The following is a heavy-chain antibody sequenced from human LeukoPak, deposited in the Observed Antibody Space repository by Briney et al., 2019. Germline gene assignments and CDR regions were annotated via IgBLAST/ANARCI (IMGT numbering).Heavy chain of an antibody. D-gene: IGHD3-10*01. J-gene: IGHJ4*02. V-gene: IGHV3-30*04. CDR3: ARDHYYGSGSYTAFDF. CDR2: ISYDGSNK. CDR1: GFSFSNYA. Sequence: GGSLRLSCAASGFSFSNYAIHWVRQAPGKGLEWVAVISYDGSNKYYADSVKGRFTISRDNSKNTLYLQVNSPRGEDTAVYYCARDHYYGSGSYTAFDFWGQGTLVTVSS.